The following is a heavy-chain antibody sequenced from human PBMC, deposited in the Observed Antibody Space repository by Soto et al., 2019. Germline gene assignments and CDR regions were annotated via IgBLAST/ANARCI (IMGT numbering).Heavy chain of an antibody. Sequence: ASVKVSCKASGGTFSSYAISWVRQAPGQGLEWMGGIIPIFGTANYAQKFQGRVTITADESTSTAYMELSSLRSEDTAVYYCARAYGSGSYYKTYYGMDVWGQGTTVTVSS. CDR2: IIPIFGTA. J-gene: IGHJ6*02. CDR3: ARAYGSGSYYKTYYGMDV. CDR1: GGTFSSYA. D-gene: IGHD3-10*01. V-gene: IGHV1-69*13.